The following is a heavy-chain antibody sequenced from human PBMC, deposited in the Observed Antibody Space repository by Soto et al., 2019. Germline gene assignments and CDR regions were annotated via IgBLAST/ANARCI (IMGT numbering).Heavy chain of an antibody. D-gene: IGHD2-15*01. CDR3: ASLNSWGDSGGTDY. CDR1: GGSLSSYC. J-gene: IGHJ4*02. V-gene: IGHV4-59*01. CDR2: IYDSGST. Sequence: QVQLRESGPGLVKPSETLSLTCIVSGGSLSSYCWNWIRQPPGKGLEWIGYIYDSGSTNYNPSLKSRVTISVDTSKKQFSLKLSSVTAADTAVYYCASLNSWGDSGGTDYWGQGTLVTVSS.